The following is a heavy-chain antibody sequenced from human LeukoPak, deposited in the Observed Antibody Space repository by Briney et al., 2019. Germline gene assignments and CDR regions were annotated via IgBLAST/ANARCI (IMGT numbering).Heavy chain of an antibody. J-gene: IGHJ4*02. Sequence: GGSLRLSCAASGFTFSSYSMNWVRQAPGKGLEWVSYIDSSSSTIYYADTVKGRFTISRDNAKNSLYLQMNSLRAEDTAVYYCASPFDYWGQGTLVTVSS. V-gene: IGHV3-48*01. CDR2: IDSSSSTI. CDR3: ASPFDY. CDR1: GFTFSSYS.